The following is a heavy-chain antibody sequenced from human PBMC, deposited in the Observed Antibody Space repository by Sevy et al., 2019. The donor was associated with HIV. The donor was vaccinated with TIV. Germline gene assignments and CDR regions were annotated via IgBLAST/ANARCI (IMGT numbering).Heavy chain of an antibody. J-gene: IGHJ4*02. D-gene: IGHD3-22*01. CDR1: GFTFGDYA. V-gene: IGHV3-49*03. CDR3: TVGYYYDSSGYSDY. Sequence: GGSLRLSCTGSGFTFGDYAMSWFRQAPGMGLEWEGFIRSKDYGGATEYAASMKGSFTISRDDSKSIADLQMNSLKTEDTAVYYCTVGYYYDSSGYSDYWGQGTLVTVSS. CDR2: IRSKDYGGAT.